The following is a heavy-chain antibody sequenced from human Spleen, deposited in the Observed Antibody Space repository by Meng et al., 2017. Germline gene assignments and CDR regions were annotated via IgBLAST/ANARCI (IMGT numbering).Heavy chain of an antibody. J-gene: IGHJ4*02. CDR1: GVSIRIIDC. CDR3: ASWIYSCGWQ. Sequence: QLSVSGQELVKPPATLSLTCFGSGVSIRIIDCWSWVRQPPGKGLEWIGEIYHGGDTNYNPSLKSRVTIAIDKSKNQFSLKLTSVTAADTAVYYCASWIYSCGWQWGQGALVTVSS. CDR2: IYHGGDT. V-gene: IGHV4/OR15-8*02. D-gene: IGHD6-19*01.